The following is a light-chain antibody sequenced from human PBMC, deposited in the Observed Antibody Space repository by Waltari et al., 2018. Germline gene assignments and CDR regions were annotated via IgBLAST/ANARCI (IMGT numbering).Light chain of an antibody. J-gene: IGKJ1*01. CDR2: GAS. V-gene: IGKV3-20*01. Sequence: EIVLTQSPGTLSLSLGERATVSCRTSQSVSRALAWYQQKPVQAPRLLIYGASTRATGISDRFSGSGSGTDFSLTISRLETDDFAVYYCQHYLRLPVTFGQGTTVEI. CDR1: QSVSRA. CDR3: QHYLRLPVT.